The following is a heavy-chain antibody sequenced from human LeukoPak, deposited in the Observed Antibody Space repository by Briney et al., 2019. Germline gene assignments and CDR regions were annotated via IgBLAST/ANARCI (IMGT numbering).Heavy chain of an antibody. CDR2: ISYDGITT. D-gene: IGHD1-26*01. V-gene: IGHV3-30*03. CDR1: GFTFSSYG. CDR3: ASSRPWELLSAFQM. Sequence: PGGSLRLSCAASGFTFSSYGMSWVRQAPGKGLECVALISYDGITTYYADSVKGRFTISTDTSKNTLFLQMNSLISEDTAVYYCASSRPWELLSAFQMWGQGTLVTVSS. J-gene: IGHJ3*02.